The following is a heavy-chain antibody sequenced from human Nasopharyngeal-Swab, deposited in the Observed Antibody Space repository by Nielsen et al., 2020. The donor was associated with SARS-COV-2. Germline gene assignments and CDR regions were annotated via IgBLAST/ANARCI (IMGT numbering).Heavy chain of an antibody. CDR2: IYPSDSET. J-gene: IGHJ4*02. Sequence: GESLKISCKGSGYSFTSYWIAWVRQMPGKGLEWMGLIYPSDSETRYSPSFEGQVTISADKSISTTYLQWSSLKASDTAMYYCARGWYSGPDYWGQGTLVTVSS. CDR3: ARGWYSGPDY. D-gene: IGHD6-19*01. CDR1: GYSFTSYW. V-gene: IGHV5-51*01.